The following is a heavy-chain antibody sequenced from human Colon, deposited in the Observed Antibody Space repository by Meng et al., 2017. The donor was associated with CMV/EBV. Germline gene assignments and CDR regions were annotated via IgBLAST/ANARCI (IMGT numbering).Heavy chain of an antibody. D-gene: IGHD3-22*01. CDR1: EYTFTGYY. V-gene: IGHV1-2*02. CDR3: ARDWYPGDRRGSFDY. CDR2: INPDSGVT. J-gene: IGHJ4*02. Sequence: AQSGAEVKKPGASVEVSCKASEYTFTGYYLHWVRQAPGQGLEWMGWINPDSGVTNYAQKFQGRVTMTRDTSITTAYMELSRLRSDDTAVYYCARDWYPGDRRGSFDYWGQGTLVTVSS.